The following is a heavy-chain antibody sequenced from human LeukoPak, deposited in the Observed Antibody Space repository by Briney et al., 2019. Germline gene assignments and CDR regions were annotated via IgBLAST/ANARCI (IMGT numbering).Heavy chain of an antibody. V-gene: IGHV1-2*02. J-gene: IGHJ4*02. D-gene: IGHD3-22*01. CDR2: INPNSGGT. CDR1: GYTFIGYY. Sequence: ASVKVSCKASGYTFIGYYMHWVRQAPGQGLEWMGWINPNSGGTNYAQKFQGRVTMTRDTSISTAYMELSRLRSDDTAVYYCARETYYYDSSGYYDYWGQGTLVTVSS. CDR3: ARETYYYDSSGYYDY.